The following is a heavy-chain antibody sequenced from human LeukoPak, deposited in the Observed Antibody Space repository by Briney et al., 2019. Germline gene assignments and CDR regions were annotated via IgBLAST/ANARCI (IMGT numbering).Heavy chain of an antibody. CDR1: GFTFSSYW. CDR3: ARGGHTSGAAAQFDY. J-gene: IGHJ4*02. V-gene: IGHV3-7*01. D-gene: IGHD6-13*01. Sequence: GGSLRLSCAASGFTFSSYWMSWVRQAPGKGLEWVANIKQDGSEKYYVDSVKGRFTISRDNSKNTLYLQMNSLRAEDTAVYYCARGGHTSGAAAQFDYWGQGTLVTDSS. CDR2: IKQDGSEK.